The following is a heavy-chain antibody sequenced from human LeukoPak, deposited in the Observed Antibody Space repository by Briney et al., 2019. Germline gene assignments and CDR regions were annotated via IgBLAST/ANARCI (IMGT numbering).Heavy chain of an antibody. D-gene: IGHD2-15*01. V-gene: IGHV4-31*03. CDR3: ARGRIRVRYFDL. J-gene: IGHJ2*01. CDR1: GSSISSGGYY. CDR2: IYYSGST. Sequence: SQTLSLTCTVSGSSISSGGYYWSWIRQHPGKGLEWIGYIYYSGSTYYNPSLKSRVTISVDTSKNQFSLKLSSVTAADTAVYYCARGRIRVRYFDLWGRGTLVTAS.